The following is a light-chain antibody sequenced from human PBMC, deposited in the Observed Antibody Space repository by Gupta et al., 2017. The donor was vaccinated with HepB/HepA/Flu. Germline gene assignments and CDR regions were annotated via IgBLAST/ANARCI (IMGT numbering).Light chain of an antibody. CDR3: QSYDSSLSAVV. V-gene: IGLV1-40*01. CDR1: SSNIGAGYD. Sequence: QSVLTQPPSVSGAPGQRVTISCTGSSSNIGAGYDVHWYQQLPGTAPKPLIYVNSNRPSGVPDRFSGSKSGTSASLAITGLQAEDEAEYYCQSYDSSLSAVVFGGGTKLTVL. J-gene: IGLJ2*01. CDR2: VNS.